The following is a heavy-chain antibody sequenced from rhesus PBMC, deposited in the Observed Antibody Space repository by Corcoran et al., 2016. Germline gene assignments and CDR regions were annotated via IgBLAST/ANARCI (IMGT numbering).Heavy chain of an antibody. J-gene: IGHJ3*01. CDR3: TRKLRGYAFDF. D-gene: IGHD1-1*01. CDR1: GFTFSSYV. Sequence: DVQLVESGGGLVKPGGSLRLSCVASGFTFSSYVMHWVRQAPGKGLEWVSVISESGCTIYYADSVKGRFTISRDNAKNSLLLQMNSLRAEDTAVYYCTRKLRGYAFDFWGQGLRVTVSS. CDR2: ISESGCTI. V-gene: IGHV3S26*01.